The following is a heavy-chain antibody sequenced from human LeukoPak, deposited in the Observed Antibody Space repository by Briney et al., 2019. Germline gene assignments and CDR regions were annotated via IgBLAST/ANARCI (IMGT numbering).Heavy chain of an antibody. Sequence: GGSLRISCAASGYTVSSNYMSWVRQAPGKGLEWVSSISSSSNYIYYADSVKGRFTISRDNAKNSLYLQMNNLRAEDTAVYYCAREGLLEWAPFDYWGQGTLVTVSS. D-gene: IGHD3-3*01. V-gene: IGHV3-21*01. CDR2: ISSSSNYI. CDR3: AREGLLEWAPFDY. CDR1: GYTVSSNY. J-gene: IGHJ4*02.